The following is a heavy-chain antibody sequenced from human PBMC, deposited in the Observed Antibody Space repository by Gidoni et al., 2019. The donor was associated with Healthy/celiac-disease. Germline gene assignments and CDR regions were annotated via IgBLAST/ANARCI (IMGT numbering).Heavy chain of an antibody. V-gene: IGHV3-21*01. CDR1: GFPFSSYS. Sequence: EVQLVESGGGLVKPGGSLRLSCAASGFPFSSYSMNWVRQAPGKGLEWVSSISSSSSYIYYADSVKGRFTISRDNAKNSLYLQMNSLRAEDTAVYYCARGVRNRDGYNYDYWGQGTLVTVSS. CDR3: ARGVRNRDGYNYDY. J-gene: IGHJ4*02. CDR2: ISSSSSYI. D-gene: IGHD5-12*01.